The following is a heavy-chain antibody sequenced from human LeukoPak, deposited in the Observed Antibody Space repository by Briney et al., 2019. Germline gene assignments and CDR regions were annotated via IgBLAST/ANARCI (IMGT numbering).Heavy chain of an antibody. CDR1: GFTFSSFG. D-gene: IGHD2-2*01. V-gene: IGHV3-30*18. CDR2: XXXXGSDK. J-gene: IGHJ4*02. CDR3: AKSKEGRYCSSSSCHEFDY. Sequence: GRSQRLSCAASGFTFSSFGMHWVRQAPGKGXXXXXXXXXXGSDKYNGDSVKGRFTISRDNSKNTLYLQMNSLRAEDTAVYYCAKSKEGRYCSSSSCHEFDYWGQGTVVTVSS.